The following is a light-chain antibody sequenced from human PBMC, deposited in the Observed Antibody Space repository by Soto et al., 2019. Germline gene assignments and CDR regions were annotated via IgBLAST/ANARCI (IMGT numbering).Light chain of an antibody. CDR1: SSDVGGYDY. CDR3: CSYTTSRTPYV. J-gene: IGLJ1*01. V-gene: IGLV2-14*01. CDR2: DVT. Sequence: QSALTQPASVSGSPGQSITISCTGASSDVGGYDYVSWYQQHPGKAPKLMIYDVTTRPSGVSNRFSGSKSGNTASLTISGLQAEDEADYYCCSYTTSRTPYVFGTGTKLTVL.